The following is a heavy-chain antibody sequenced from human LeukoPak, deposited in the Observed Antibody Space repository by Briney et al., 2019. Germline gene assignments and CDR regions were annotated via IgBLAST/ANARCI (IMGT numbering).Heavy chain of an antibody. CDR1: GFTFSSYS. CDR2: IKGDESKK. J-gene: IGHJ3*01. D-gene: IGHD3-10*01. CDR3: ARDSNPRGGYDAFDF. Sequence: GGSLRLSCAASGFTFSSYSMNWVRQAPGKGLEWVANIKGDESKKYYVDSVKGRFTISRDNAKNSLYLQMNSLRAEDTAVYYCARDSNPRGGYDAFDFWGQGTLVTVSS. V-gene: IGHV3-7*01.